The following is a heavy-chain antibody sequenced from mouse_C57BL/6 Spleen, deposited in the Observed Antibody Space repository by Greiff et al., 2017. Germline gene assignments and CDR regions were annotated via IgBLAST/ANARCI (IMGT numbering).Heavy chain of an antibody. Sequence: QVHVKQPGAELVRPGSSVKLSCKASGYTFTSYWMDWVKQRPGQGLEWIGNIYPSDSETHYNQKFKDKATLTVDKSSSTAYMQLSSLTSEDSAVYYCALYGYDGGDYWGQGTSVTVSS. D-gene: IGHD2-2*01. CDR2: IYPSDSET. V-gene: IGHV1-61*01. J-gene: IGHJ4*01. CDR1: GYTFTSYW. CDR3: ALYGYDGGDY.